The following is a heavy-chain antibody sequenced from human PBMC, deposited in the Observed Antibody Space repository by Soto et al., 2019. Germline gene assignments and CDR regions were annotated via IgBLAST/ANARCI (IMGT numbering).Heavy chain of an antibody. CDR2: ISYDGSNK. D-gene: IGHD6-19*01. Sequence: QVQLVESGGGVVQPGRSLRLSCAASGFTFSSYAMHWVRQAPGKGLEWVAVISYDGSNKYHADSVKGRFTISRDNSKTTLYLQRNSLRAEDTAVYYCARGGSGWYKDGMDVWGQGTTVTVSS. CDR3: ARGGSGWYKDGMDV. J-gene: IGHJ6*02. V-gene: IGHV3-30-3*01. CDR1: GFTFSSYA.